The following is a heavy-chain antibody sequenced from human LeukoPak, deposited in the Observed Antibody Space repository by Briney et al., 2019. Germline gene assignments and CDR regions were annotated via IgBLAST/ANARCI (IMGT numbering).Heavy chain of an antibody. CDR2: IYYSGGT. D-gene: IGHD3-22*01. CDR3: ARDLRLLLRYFDY. Sequence: PSETLSLTCTVSGYSISSGYYWGWIRQPPGKGLEWIGSIYYSGGTYYNPSLKSRVTISVDTSKNQFSLKLSSVTAANTAVYYCARDLRLLLRYFDYWGQGTLVTVSS. V-gene: IGHV4-38-2*02. CDR1: GYSISSGYY. J-gene: IGHJ4*02.